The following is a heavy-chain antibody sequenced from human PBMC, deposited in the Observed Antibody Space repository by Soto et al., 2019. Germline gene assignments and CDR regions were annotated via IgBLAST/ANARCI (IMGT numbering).Heavy chain of an antibody. D-gene: IGHD6-19*01. CDR2: INPSGGST. J-gene: IGHJ3*02. CDR1: GYTFTSYY. CDR3: ARSYDSSGWYEGNAFDI. V-gene: IGHV1-46*03. Sequence: QVQLVQSGAEVKKPGASVKVSCKASGYTFTSYYMHWVRQAPGQGLEWMGIINPSGGSTSYAQKFQGRVTMTRDTSTSTVYMELSSLRSEDTAVYYCARSYDSSGWYEGNAFDIWGQGTMVTVSS.